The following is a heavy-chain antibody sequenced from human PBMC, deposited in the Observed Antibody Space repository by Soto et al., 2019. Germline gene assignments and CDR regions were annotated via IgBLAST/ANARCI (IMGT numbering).Heavy chain of an antibody. D-gene: IGHD5-12*01. CDR2: IWYDGSNK. Sequence: QVQLVESGGGVVQPGRSLRLSCAASGFTFSSYGMHWVRQAPGKGLEWVAVIWYDGSNKYYADSVKGRFTISRDNSKNTLYMQMNSLIDEDTAVYYCARDSGCIPIGSGYDYCYFDYWGQGTLGTVSS. CDR1: GFTFSSYG. J-gene: IGHJ4*02. CDR3: ARDSGCIPIGSGYDYCYFDY. V-gene: IGHV3-33*01.